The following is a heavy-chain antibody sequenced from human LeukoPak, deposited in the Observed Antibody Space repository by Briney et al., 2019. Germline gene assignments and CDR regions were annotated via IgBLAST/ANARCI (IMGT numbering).Heavy chain of an antibody. CDR3: AKDWDFDY. Sequence: GGSLRLSCAASGFTFSSYAMSWVRQAPGKGLEWVSVISGSGVSTYYADSVKGRFTISRDIYKNTLYLQMNSLRAEDTAVYYCAKDWDFDYWGQGTLVTVSS. V-gene: IGHV3-23*01. CDR2: ISGSGVST. CDR1: GFTFSSYA. D-gene: IGHD3-16*01. J-gene: IGHJ4*02.